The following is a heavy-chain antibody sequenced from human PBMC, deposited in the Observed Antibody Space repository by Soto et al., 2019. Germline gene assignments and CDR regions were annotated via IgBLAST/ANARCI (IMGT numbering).Heavy chain of an antibody. Sequence: SETLSLTCTVSGGSISDFYWSWIGQPPGKGLEWIGYIYYSGSTNYNPSLKSRVTISVDTSKNQFSLNLRSMSPADTGVYYCARVGGLAARTSDYRGQGTLVTVSS. CDR3: ARVGGLAARTSDY. CDR1: GGSISDFY. CDR2: IYYSGST. D-gene: IGHD6-6*01. V-gene: IGHV4-59*01. J-gene: IGHJ4*02.